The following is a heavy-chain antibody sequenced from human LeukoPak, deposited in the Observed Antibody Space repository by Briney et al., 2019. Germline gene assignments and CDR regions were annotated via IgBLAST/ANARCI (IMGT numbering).Heavy chain of an antibody. CDR2: IIPILGIA. J-gene: IGHJ4*02. D-gene: IGHD2-21*01. CDR1: GGTFSSYA. Sequence: SVKVSCKASGGTFSSYAISWVRQAPGQGLEWMGRIIPILGIANYAQKFQGRVTITADKSTSTAYMELSSLRSEDTAVYYCARDDADLFAIIDYWGQGTLVTVSS. CDR3: ARDDADLFAIIDY. V-gene: IGHV1-69*04.